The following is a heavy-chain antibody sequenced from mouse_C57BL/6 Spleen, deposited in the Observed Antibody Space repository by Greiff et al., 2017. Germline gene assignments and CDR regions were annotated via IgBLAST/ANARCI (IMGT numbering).Heavy chain of an antibody. CDR3: SRGIYYDTWFAY. CDR2: IDHNSGGT. D-gene: IGHD2-4*01. CDR1: GYTFTSYW. Sequence: QLQQPGAELVKPGASVKLSCQAPGYTFTSYWMHWVKQRPGRGLEWIGRIDHNSGGTQYNETFKSKATLTVDKPSSTAYMQLSSLTSEDSAVYKYSRGIYYDTWFAYWGQGTLVTVSA. J-gene: IGHJ3*01. V-gene: IGHV1-72*01.